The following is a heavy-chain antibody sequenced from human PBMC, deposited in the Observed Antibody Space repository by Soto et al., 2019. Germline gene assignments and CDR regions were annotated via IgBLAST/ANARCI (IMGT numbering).Heavy chain of an antibody. CDR1: GFTFSSYW. J-gene: IGHJ4*02. Sequence: EVQLVESGGGLVQPGGSLRLSCAASGFTFSSYWMSWVRQTPGKWLEWVANIKQDGSEKYYVDSVKGRFTISIDNAKNSLYLQMISLRAEDTAVYYCATDIRSREGYCSGGSCYPSGYWGQGTLVTVSS. V-gene: IGHV3-7*04. D-gene: IGHD2-15*01. CDR3: ATDIRSREGYCSGGSCYPSGY. CDR2: IKQDGSEK.